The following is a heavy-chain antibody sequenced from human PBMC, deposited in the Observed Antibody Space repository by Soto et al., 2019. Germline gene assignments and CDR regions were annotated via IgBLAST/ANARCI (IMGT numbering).Heavy chain of an antibody. D-gene: IGHD3-10*01. CDR3: ARDTMVRGVISNWFDP. Sequence: SVKVSCKAPGVTVSSDTISCLGQAPGQGLEWMGRIIPILGIANYAQKFQGRVTITADKSTSTAYMELSSLRSEDTAVYYCARDTMVRGVISNWFDPWGQGTLVTVSS. CDR1: GVTVSSDT. J-gene: IGHJ5*02. V-gene: IGHV1-69*04. CDR2: IIPILGIA.